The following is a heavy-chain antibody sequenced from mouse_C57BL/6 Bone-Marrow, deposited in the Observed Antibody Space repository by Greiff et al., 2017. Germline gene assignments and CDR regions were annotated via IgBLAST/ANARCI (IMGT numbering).Heavy chain of an antibody. CDR2: ISDGGSYT. V-gene: IGHV5-4*03. J-gene: IGHJ3*01. D-gene: IGHD3-3*01. Sequence: EVNVVESGGGLVKPGGSLKLSCAASGFTFSSYAMSWVRQTPEKRLEWVATISDGGSYTYYPDTVKGRFTISRDNAKNNLYLQMSHLKSEDTAMYYCATANAYWGQGTLVTVSA. CDR3: ATANAY. CDR1: GFTFSSYA.